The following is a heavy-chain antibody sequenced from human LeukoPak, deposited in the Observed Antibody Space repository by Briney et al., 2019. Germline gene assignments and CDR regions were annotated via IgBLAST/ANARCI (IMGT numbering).Heavy chain of an antibody. CDR1: GGSFSGYY. Sequence: SETLSLTCAVYGGSFSGYYWSWIRQPPGKGLEWIGEINHSGSTNYNPSLKSRVTIPVDTSKNQFSLKLSSVTAADTAVYYCVRSKGGSHDYWGQGTLVTVSS. CDR3: VRSKGGSHDY. D-gene: IGHD1-26*01. CDR2: INHSGST. V-gene: IGHV4-34*01. J-gene: IGHJ4*02.